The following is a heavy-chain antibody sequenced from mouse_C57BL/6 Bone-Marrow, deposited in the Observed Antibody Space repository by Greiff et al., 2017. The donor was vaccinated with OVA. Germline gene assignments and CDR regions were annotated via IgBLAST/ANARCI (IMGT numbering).Heavy chain of an antibody. CDR3: ARSDGRRVWLAY. CDR2: MNPGSGGT. D-gene: IGHD2-3*01. Sequence: QVQLQQSGAELVRPGTSVKVSCKASGYAFTNYLIEWVKQRPGQGLEWIGVMNPGSGGTNYNEKFKGKATLTADKSSSTAYMQLSSLTSEDSAVYFCARSDGRRVWLAYWGQGTLVTVSA. V-gene: IGHV1-54*01. CDR1: GYAFTNYL. J-gene: IGHJ3*01.